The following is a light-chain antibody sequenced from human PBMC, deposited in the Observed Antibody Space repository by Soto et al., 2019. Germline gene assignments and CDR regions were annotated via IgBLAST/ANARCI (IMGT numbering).Light chain of an antibody. J-gene: IGKJ2*01. CDR2: AAS. CDR3: QQSYSTLQYT. V-gene: IGKV1-39*01. CDR1: QSISSY. Sequence: DIRMTQSPSSLSASVGDRVTITCRASQSISSYLTWYQQKPGKAPKLLIYAASSLQSGVPSRFSGSGSGTDFTRTISSLQPEDFATYYCQQSYSTLQYTFGQATKLEIK.